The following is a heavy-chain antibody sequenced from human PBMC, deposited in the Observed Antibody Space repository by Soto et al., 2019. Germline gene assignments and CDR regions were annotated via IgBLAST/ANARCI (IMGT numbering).Heavy chain of an antibody. Sequence: ASGTLSPTCTVPGGPIPSSYGSWIRRPPGKGMEWIAYIYDTGISGYTPSTSYNPSLKSRVTMSVDTSKSQFSLKLTSVTAADTAVYYCARGEDAFFYYGLDVWGQGITVTVSS. J-gene: IGHJ6*02. CDR1: GGPIPSSY. CDR2: IYDTGISGYTPST. V-gene: IGHV4-59*01. CDR3: ARGEDAFFYYGLDV.